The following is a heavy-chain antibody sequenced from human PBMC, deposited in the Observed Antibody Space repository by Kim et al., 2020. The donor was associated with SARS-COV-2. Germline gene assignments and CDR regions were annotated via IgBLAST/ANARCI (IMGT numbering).Heavy chain of an antibody. D-gene: IGHD6-13*01. CDR2: IYWDDDK. Sequence: SGPTLVKPTQTLTLTCTFSGFSLSTSGVGVGWIRQPPGKALEWLALIYWDDDKRYSPSLKSRLTITKDTSKNQVVLTMTNMDPVDTATYYCARSARGAAAGTSHRVFDYWGQGTLVTVSS. CDR1: GFSLSTSGVG. V-gene: IGHV2-5*02. J-gene: IGHJ4*02. CDR3: ARSARGAAAGTSHRVFDY.